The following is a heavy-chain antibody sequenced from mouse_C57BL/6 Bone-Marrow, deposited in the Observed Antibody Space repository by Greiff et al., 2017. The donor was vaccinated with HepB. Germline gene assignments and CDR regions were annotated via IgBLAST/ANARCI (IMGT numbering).Heavy chain of an antibody. D-gene: IGHD1-1*01. CDR2: ISDGGSYT. V-gene: IGHV5-4*01. Sequence: EVKVVESGEGLVKPGGSLKLSCAASGFTFSSYAMSWVRQTPEKRLEWVATISDGGSYTYYPDNVKGRFTISRDNAKNNLYLQMSHLKSEDTAMYYCAIDLYYPFAYWGQGTLVTVSA. J-gene: IGHJ3*01. CDR1: GFTFSSYA. CDR3: AIDLYYPFAY.